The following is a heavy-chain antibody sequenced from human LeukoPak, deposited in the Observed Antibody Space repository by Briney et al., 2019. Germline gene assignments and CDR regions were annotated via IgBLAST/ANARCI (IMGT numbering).Heavy chain of an antibody. Sequence: GGSLRLSCAASGFTFSSYEMNWLRQASGKGLEWVSYISSSSSTIYYADSVKGRFTISRDNAKNSLYLQMKSLRAEDTAVYYCAREGGHCGGDCYPDAFDIWGQGTMVTVSS. CDR3: AREGGHCGGDCYPDAFDI. CDR1: GFTFSSYE. V-gene: IGHV3-48*01. CDR2: ISSSSSTI. D-gene: IGHD2-21*02. J-gene: IGHJ3*02.